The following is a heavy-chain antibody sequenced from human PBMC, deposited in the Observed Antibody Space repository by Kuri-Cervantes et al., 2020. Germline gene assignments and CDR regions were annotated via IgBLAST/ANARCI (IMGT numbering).Heavy chain of an antibody. D-gene: IGHD3-3*01. J-gene: IGHJ4*02. CDR1: GGSISSSSYY. V-gene: IGHV4-39*01. Sequence: ESLKISCTVSGGSISSSSYYWGWIRQPPGKGLEWIGSIYYSGSTYYKPSLKSRVTISVDTSKNQFSLKLSSVTAADTAVYYCARLWLEWTFDYWGQGTLVTVSS. CDR2: IYYSGST. CDR3: ARLWLEWTFDY.